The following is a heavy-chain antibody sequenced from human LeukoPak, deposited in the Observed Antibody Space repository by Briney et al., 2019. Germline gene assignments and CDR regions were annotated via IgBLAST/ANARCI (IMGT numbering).Heavy chain of an antibody. CDR2: IYTSGST. V-gene: IGHV4-4*07. Sequence: KPSETLSLTCTVSGGSISGYYWNWIRQPAGKGLEWIGRIYTSGSTNYNPSLKSRVSISVDTSKNQFSLKLFSVTAADTAVYYCARDLGGYNYGYSFDYWGQGTLVTVSS. D-gene: IGHD5-18*01. CDR1: GGSISGYY. CDR3: ARDLGGYNYGYSFDY. J-gene: IGHJ4*02.